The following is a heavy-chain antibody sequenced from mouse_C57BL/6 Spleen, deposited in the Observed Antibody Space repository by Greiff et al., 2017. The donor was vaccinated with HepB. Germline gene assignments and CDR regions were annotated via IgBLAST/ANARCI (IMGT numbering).Heavy chain of an antibody. CDR1: GYTFTSYW. CDR2: IHPNSGST. D-gene: IGHD2-4*01. J-gene: IGHJ3*01. V-gene: IGHV1-64*01. CDR3: ARLENYDYDVLFWFAY. Sequence: QVQLQQPGAELVKPGASVKLSCKASGYTFTSYWMHWVKQRPGQGLEWIGMIHPNSGSTNYNEKFKSKATLTVDKSSSTAYMQLSSLTSEDSAVYYCARLENYDYDVLFWFAYWGQGTLVTVSA.